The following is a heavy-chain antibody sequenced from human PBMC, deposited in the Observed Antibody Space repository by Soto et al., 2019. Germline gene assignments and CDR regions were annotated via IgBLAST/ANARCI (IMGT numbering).Heavy chain of an antibody. J-gene: IGHJ5*02. CDR2: IYNSGST. CDR1: GGSVSSGNQY. D-gene: IGHD6-13*01. CDR3: ARLRFSSSHWSSQNWFDP. Sequence: SETLSLTCTVSGGSVSSGNQYWSWIRQPPGKGLEWIGYIYNSGSTDYNPSLKSRVSISLDTSKNQFSLKLSSVTAADTAVYYCARLRFSSSHWSSQNWFDPWGQGTMVTVSS. V-gene: IGHV4-61*01.